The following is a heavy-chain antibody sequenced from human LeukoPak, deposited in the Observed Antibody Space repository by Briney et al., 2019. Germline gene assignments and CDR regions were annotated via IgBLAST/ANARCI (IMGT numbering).Heavy chain of an antibody. CDR1: GFTFSSYA. D-gene: IGHD5-24*01. Sequence: GGSLRLSCAASGFTFSSYAMNWVRQAPGKGLEWVSSISSSSSYIYYADSVKGRFTISRDNAKNSLYLQMNSLRAEDTAVYYCARDSDGYLEDYWGQGTLVTVSS. J-gene: IGHJ4*02. V-gene: IGHV3-21*01. CDR2: ISSSSSYI. CDR3: ARDSDGYLEDY.